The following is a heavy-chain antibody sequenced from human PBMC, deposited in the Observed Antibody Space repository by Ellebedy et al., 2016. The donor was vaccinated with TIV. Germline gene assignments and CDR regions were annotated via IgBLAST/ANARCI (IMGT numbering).Heavy chain of an antibody. Sequence: GESLKISCAASGFTFSTYWMSWVRQAPGKGLEWVANMNQVGSEQYYVDSVKGRFTISRDNAKRSLYLQMNSLRAEDTAVYYCARDPNSPGDTGYGDYWGQGAVVTASS. CDR3: ARDPNSPGDTGYGDY. V-gene: IGHV3-7*03. D-gene: IGHD5-12*01. CDR2: MNQVGSEQ. CDR1: GFTFSTYW. J-gene: IGHJ4*02.